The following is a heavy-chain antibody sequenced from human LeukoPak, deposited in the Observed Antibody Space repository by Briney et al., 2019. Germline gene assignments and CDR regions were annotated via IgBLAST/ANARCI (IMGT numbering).Heavy chain of an antibody. D-gene: IGHD6-19*01. J-gene: IGHJ2*01. V-gene: IGHV4-38-2*02. Sequence: SETLSLTCTVSGYSISSGYYWGWIRQPPGKGLEWIGSIYHSGSTYYNPSLKSRVTISVDTSKNQFSLKLSSVTAADTAVYYCARHLAGYWYFDLWGRGTLVTVSS. CDR3: ARHLAGYWYFDL. CDR1: GYSISSGYY. CDR2: IYHSGST.